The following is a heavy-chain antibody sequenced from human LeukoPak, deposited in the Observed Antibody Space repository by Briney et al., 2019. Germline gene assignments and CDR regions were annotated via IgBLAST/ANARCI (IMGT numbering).Heavy chain of an antibody. CDR3: ARVPPIFGVVPPFDY. CDR1: GYTFTSYG. Sequence: ALVKVSCKASGYTFTSYGISWVRQAPGQGLEWMGWISAYNGNTNYAQKLQGRVTMTTDTSTSTAYMELSSLRSEDTAVYYCARVPPIFGVVPPFDYWGQGTLVTVSS. J-gene: IGHJ4*02. V-gene: IGHV1-18*01. CDR2: ISAYNGNT. D-gene: IGHD3-3*01.